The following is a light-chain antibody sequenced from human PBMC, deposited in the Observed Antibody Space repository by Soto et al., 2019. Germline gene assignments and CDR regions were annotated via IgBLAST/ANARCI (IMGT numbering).Light chain of an antibody. CDR1: QSVSSN. CDR2: GAS. Sequence: IVMTQSPATLSVSPGERATLSCRASQSVSSNLAWYQQKPGQAPRLLIYGASTRATGIPARFSGSGSGTESTLTISSLQSEDFAVYYCQQYNNWRMYTFGQGTKLEIK. V-gene: IGKV3-15*01. CDR3: QQYNNWRMYT. J-gene: IGKJ2*01.